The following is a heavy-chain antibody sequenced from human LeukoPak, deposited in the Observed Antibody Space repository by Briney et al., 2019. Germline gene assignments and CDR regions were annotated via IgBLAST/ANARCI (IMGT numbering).Heavy chain of an antibody. D-gene: IGHD4-23*01. J-gene: IGHJ4*02. Sequence: LPGRSLRLSCAASGFTFSSYGMHWVRQAPGKGLEWVAVISYDGSNKYYADSVKGRFTISRDNSKNTLYLQMNSLRAEDTAVYYCAKVEPLDYGGIVFDYWGQGTLVTVSS. CDR2: ISYDGSNK. CDR3: AKVEPLDYGGIVFDY. V-gene: IGHV3-30*18. CDR1: GFTFSSYG.